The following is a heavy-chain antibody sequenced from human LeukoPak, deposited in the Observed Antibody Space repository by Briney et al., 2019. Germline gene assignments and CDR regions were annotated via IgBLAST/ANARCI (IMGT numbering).Heavy chain of an antibody. Sequence: GALRLSCAASGFTFSSYEMNWVRQAPGKGLEWVSGIGGSGIRTYYADSVKGRFTISRDNSKNTLYLQMNSLRDEDTAVYYCAKDAHWILFDDWGQGTLVTVSS. CDR2: IGGSGIRT. D-gene: IGHD2-2*03. CDR3: AKDAHWILFDD. J-gene: IGHJ4*02. V-gene: IGHV3-23*01. CDR1: GFTFSSYE.